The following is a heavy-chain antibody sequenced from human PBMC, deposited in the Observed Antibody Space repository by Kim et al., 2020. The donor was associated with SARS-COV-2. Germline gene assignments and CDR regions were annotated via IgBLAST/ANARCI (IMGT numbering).Heavy chain of an antibody. Sequence: SETLSLTCAVSGGSISSSNWWSWVRQPPGKGLEWIGEIYHSGSTNYNPSLKSRVTISVDKSKNQFSLKLSSVTAADTAVYYCARVCSSTSCYAGEIDYWGQGTLVTVSS. V-gene: IGHV4-4*02. J-gene: IGHJ4*02. D-gene: IGHD2-2*01. CDR2: IYHSGST. CDR1: GGSISSSNW. CDR3: ARVCSSTSCYAGEIDY.